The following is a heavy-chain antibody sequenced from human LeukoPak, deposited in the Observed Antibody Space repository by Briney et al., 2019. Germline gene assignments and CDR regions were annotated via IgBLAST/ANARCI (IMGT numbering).Heavy chain of an antibody. CDR1: GYTFTSYG. CDR3: ARGRGFCTNGVCADYYYGMDV. Sequence: ASVEVSCKASGYTFTSYGISWVRQAPGQGLEWMGWISAYNGNTNYAQKLQGRVTMTTDTSTSTAYMELRSLRSDDTAVYYCARGRGFCTNGVCADYYYGMDVWGQGTTVTVSS. D-gene: IGHD2-8*01. V-gene: IGHV1-18*01. J-gene: IGHJ6*02. CDR2: ISAYNGNT.